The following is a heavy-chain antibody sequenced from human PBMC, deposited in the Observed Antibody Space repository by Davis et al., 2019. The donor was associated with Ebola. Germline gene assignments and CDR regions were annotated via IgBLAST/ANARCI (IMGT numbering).Heavy chain of an antibody. D-gene: IGHD1-26*01. CDR2: INGGNGKT. V-gene: IGHV1-3*01. CDR1: GYTFSSYA. CDR3: ARGPYSGSYSNY. Sequence: ASVKVSCKASGYTFSSYATHWVRQAPGQRLEWMGWINGGNGKTKYSQKLQGRVTITRDTFASTAYMELSSLRSDDTAVYYCARGPYSGSYSNYWGQGTLVSVSS. J-gene: IGHJ4*02.